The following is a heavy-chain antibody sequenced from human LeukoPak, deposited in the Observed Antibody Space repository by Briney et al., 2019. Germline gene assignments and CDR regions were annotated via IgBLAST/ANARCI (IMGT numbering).Heavy chain of an antibody. J-gene: IGHJ4*02. V-gene: IGHV1-18*01. CDR3: ARARRLYYDYVWGSYRYDGFDY. CDR1: GYTFTSYG. Sequence: ASVKVSCKASGYTFTSYGISWVRQAPGQGLEWMGWISAYNGNTNYAQKLQGRVTMTTDTSTSTAYMELRSLRSDDTAVYYCARARRLYYDYVWGSYRYDGFDYWGQGTLVTVSS. D-gene: IGHD3-16*02. CDR2: ISAYNGNT.